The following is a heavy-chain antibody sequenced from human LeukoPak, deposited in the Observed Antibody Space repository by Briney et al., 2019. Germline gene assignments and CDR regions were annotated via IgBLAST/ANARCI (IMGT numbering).Heavy chain of an antibody. CDR3: ARDITTVVTLNWFDP. D-gene: IGHD4-23*01. CDR1: GGSFSGYY. Sequence: PSETLSLTCAVYGGSFSGYYWSWIRQPPGKGLEWIGEINHSGSTNYNPSLKSRVTISVDTSKNQFSLKLSSVTAADTAVYYCARDITTVVTLNWFDPWGQGTLVTVSS. V-gene: IGHV4-34*01. CDR2: INHSGST. J-gene: IGHJ5*02.